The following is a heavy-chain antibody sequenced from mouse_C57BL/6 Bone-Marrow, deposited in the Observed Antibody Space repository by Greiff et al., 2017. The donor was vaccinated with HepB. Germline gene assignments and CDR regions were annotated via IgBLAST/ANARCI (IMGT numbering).Heavy chain of an antibody. CDR2: IHPNSGST. Sequence: QVQLQQSGAELVKPGASVKVSCKASGYTFTSYWMHWVKQRPGQGLEWIGMIHPNSGSTNYNEKFKSKATLTVDKSSNTAYKQLSSLTSEDSAVYYCANGWLLKYFDVWGTGTTVTVSS. CDR1: GYTFTSYW. CDR3: ANGWLLKYFDV. V-gene: IGHV1-64*01. D-gene: IGHD2-3*01. J-gene: IGHJ1*03.